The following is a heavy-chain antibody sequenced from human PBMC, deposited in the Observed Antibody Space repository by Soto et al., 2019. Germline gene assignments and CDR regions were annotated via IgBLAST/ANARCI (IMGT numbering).Heavy chain of an antibody. V-gene: IGHV1-69*13. CDR3: ASGIILPDHAFDI. D-gene: IGHD2-15*01. Sequence: SVKVSCKASGGTFSSYAISWVRQAPGQGLEWMGGIIPIFGTANYAQKFQGRVTITADESASTAYMELSSLRSEDTAVYYCASGIILPDHAFDIWGQGTMVTVSS. CDR2: IIPIFGTA. CDR1: GGTFSSYA. J-gene: IGHJ3*02.